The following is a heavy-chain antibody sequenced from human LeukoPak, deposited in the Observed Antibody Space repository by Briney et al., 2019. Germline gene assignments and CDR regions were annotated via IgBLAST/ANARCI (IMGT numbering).Heavy chain of an antibody. CDR1: GGSISSGSYS. J-gene: IGHJ6*03. Sequence: PSETLSLTCTVSGGSISSGSYSWSWIRQPAGKGLEWIGRIYTSGSTNYNPSLKSRVTISVDTSKNQFSLKLSSETAADTAVYYCARVRGDYGEDYYYYYMDVWGKGTTVTISS. D-gene: IGHD4-17*01. CDR3: ARVRGDYGEDYYYYYMDV. V-gene: IGHV4-61*02. CDR2: IYTSGST.